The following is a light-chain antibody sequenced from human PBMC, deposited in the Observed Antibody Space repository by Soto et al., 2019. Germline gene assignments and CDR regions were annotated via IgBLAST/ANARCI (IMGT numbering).Light chain of an antibody. Sequence: DIQMTQSPSTLSASVGDRVTITCRASQSISSWLAWYQQKPEKAPKLLIYKASSLESGVPSRFSGSGSRTEFTLTSSSLQPDDFATYCCQQYNSYSWTFGQGTKVEIK. CDR1: QSISSW. J-gene: IGKJ1*01. V-gene: IGKV1-5*03. CDR3: QQYNSYSWT. CDR2: KAS.